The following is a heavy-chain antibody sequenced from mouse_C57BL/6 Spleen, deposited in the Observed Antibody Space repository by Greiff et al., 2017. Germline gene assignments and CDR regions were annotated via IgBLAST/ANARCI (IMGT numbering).Heavy chain of an antibody. V-gene: IGHV6-3*01. CDR2: IRLKSDNYAT. Sequence: EVKLEESGGGLVQPGGSMKLSCVASGFTFSNYWMNWVRQSPEKGLEWVAQIRLKSDNYATHYAESVKGRFTISRDDSKSSVYLQMNNLRAEDTGIYYCTGSSYYYGSSHFAYWGQGTLVTVSA. CDR1: GFTFSNYW. J-gene: IGHJ3*01. D-gene: IGHD1-1*01. CDR3: TGSSYYYGSSHFAY.